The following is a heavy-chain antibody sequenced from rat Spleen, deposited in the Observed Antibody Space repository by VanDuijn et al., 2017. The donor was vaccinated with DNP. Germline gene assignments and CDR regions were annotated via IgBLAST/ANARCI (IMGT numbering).Heavy chain of an antibody. CDR2: ISLDGGRT. CDR3: ARHVLPLRVWDY. J-gene: IGHJ2*01. Sequence: EVQLVESGGGLVQPGTSLQLSCTASGFTFSDYYMAWVRQTPTKGLEWVAYISLDGGRTYYGDSVRGRFTISRDNAESTLYLQINSLRSEDMATYYCARHVLPLRVWDYWGQGVMVTVSS. CDR1: GFTFSDYY. V-gene: IGHV5-22*01. D-gene: IGHD1-4*01.